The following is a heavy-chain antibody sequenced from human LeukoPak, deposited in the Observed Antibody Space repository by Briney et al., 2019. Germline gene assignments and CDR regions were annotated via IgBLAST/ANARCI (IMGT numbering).Heavy chain of an antibody. CDR3: ARDGTAQQLVHYFDY. Sequence: GGSLRLSCAASGFTFSSYAMSWVRQAPGKGLEWVSAIGGSGGSTYYADSVKGRFTISRDNSKNTVYLQVNSLRVEDTAVYYCARDGTAQQLVHYFDYWGQGTLVTVSS. CDR1: GFTFSSYA. V-gene: IGHV3-23*01. J-gene: IGHJ4*02. CDR2: IGGSGGST. D-gene: IGHD6-13*01.